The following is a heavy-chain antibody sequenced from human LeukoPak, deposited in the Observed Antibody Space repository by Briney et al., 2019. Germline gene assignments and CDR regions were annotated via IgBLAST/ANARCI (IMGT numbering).Heavy chain of an antibody. CDR1: GFTFSSYG. CDR3: ARDNSVRDEAWWFNP. Sequence: GGSLRLSCAASGFTFSSYGMSWVRQAPGKGLEWASAISGSGGSTYYADSVKGRFTISRDNSKNTLYLQMNSLRSEDTAVYYCARDNSVRDEAWWFNPWGQGTLVTVSS. J-gene: IGHJ5*02. CDR2: ISGSGGST. D-gene: IGHD5-24*01. V-gene: IGHV3-23*01.